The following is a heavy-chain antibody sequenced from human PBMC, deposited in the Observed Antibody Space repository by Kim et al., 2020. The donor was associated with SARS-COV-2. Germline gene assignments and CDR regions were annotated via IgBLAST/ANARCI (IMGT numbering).Heavy chain of an antibody. V-gene: IGHV5-51*07. CDR1: GYSFITYW. CDR2: IYPGDSDT. D-gene: IGHD3-22*01. CDR3: ARHHSQPWISSGYSPADPFDV. Sequence: GESLQISCKGSGYSFITYWIGWVHQMPGKGLEWMGIIYPGDSDTRYSPSFQGQVTISADKSISTAYLQWSSLKASDTAMYYCARHHSQPWISSGYSPADPFDVWGQGTTVTVSS. J-gene: IGHJ3*01.